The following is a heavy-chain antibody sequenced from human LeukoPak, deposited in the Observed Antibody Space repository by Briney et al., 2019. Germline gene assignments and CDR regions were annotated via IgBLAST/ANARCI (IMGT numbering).Heavy chain of an antibody. D-gene: IGHD2-21*02. CDR2: INHSGST. Sequence: SETLSLTCAVYGGSFIPYYWSWIRQPPGKGLEWIGEINHSGSTNYNPSLKSRVTISVDTSKNQFSLKLSSVTAADTAVYYCARGVFYCGGDCYVDYWGQGTLVTVSS. V-gene: IGHV4-34*01. J-gene: IGHJ4*02. CDR3: ARGVFYCGGDCYVDY. CDR1: GGSFIPYY.